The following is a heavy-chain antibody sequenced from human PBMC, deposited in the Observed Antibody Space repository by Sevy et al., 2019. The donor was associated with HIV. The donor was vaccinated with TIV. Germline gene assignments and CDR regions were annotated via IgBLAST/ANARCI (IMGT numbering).Heavy chain of an antibody. J-gene: IGHJ4*02. CDR2: IYRSGSP. V-gene: IGHV4-4*02. CDR1: GGSFSSSNW. CDR3: ASRDYGDYYFDY. Sequence: SETLSLTCAVSGGSFSSSNWWSWVRQPPGKGLEWIGEIYRSGSPNYNPSLKSRVTISVDKSKNQFSLKLSSVTAADTAVYYCASRDYGDYYFDYWGQGTLVTVSS. D-gene: IGHD4-17*01.